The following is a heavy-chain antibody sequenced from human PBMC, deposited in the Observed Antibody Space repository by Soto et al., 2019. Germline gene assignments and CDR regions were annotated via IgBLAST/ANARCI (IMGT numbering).Heavy chain of an antibody. CDR1: GYTFSNYA. J-gene: IGHJ6*02. CDR2: INPGNGNT. Sequence: QVQLVQSGAEVKKPGASVKVSCKASGYTFSNYAMHWVRQAPGQRLEWMGWINPGNGNTMYSQKFQGRVTITRDTSGGTAYMELISLRSEDTAIYYCARRKYGYGYYYYGLDVWGQGTTVTVSS. CDR3: ARRKYGYGYYYYGLDV. D-gene: IGHD5-18*01. V-gene: IGHV1-3*01.